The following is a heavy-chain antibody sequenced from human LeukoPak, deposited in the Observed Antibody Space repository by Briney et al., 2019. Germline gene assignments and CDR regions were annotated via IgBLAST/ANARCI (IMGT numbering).Heavy chain of an antibody. CDR1: GFTFSNAW. CDR3: TTVGYYDSGTYYNYRGLPADY. J-gene: IGHJ4*02. CDR2: IKSKTDGGTT. D-gene: IGHD3-10*01. Sequence: NPGGSLRLSCAASGFTFSNAWMSWVRQAPGKGLEWVGRIKSKTDGGTTDYAAPVKGRFTISRDDSKNTLYLQMHSLKTEDTAVYYCTTVGYYDSGTYYNYRGLPADYWGQGTLVTVSS. V-gene: IGHV3-15*01.